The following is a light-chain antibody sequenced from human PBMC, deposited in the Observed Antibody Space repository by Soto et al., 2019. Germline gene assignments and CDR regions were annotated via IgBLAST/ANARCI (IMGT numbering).Light chain of an antibody. CDR1: QSASSTY. CDR3: HHYNNWPRT. J-gene: IGKJ1*01. CDR2: GAS. V-gene: IGKV3D-15*01. Sequence: EVVLTQSPCTLSLSPGERATLSCRVSQSASSTYLAWYQHKAGQAPRLLIYGASYRATGIPDRFSGSGSGTEFTLTISSLQSEDFAVYYCHHYNNWPRTFGQGTKVDIK.